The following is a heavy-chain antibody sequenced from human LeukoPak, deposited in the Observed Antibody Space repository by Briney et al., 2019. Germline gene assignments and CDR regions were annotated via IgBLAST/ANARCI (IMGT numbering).Heavy chain of an antibody. J-gene: IGHJ4*02. D-gene: IGHD3-9*01. CDR1: GFTFTDYA. CDR3: AKGLINDWSALES. V-gene: IGHV3-23*01. CDR2: FSGGVDTT. Sequence: GGSLRLSCAASGFTFTDYAMSWVRQTPGKGLEWVATFSGGVDTTYYANSVRGRFTISRDNSKNTLDLQMNSLRAEDTATYYCAKGLINDWSALESWGQGTLVTVSS.